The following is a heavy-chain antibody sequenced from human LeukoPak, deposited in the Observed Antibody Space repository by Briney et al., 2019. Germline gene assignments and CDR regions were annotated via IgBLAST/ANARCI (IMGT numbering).Heavy chain of an antibody. Sequence: SETLSLTCAVYGGSFSGYYWSWIRQPPGKGLEWMGEINQSGSPNYNPSLKSRVTISGDTSKNQFSLTLSSVTSADTAVYYCARPVSYYYGSGSYRGVGRYYFDYWGQGTLVTVSS. CDR2: INQSGSP. V-gene: IGHV4-34*01. J-gene: IGHJ4*02. CDR1: GGSFSGYY. D-gene: IGHD3-10*01. CDR3: ARPVSYYYGSGSYRGVGRYYFDY.